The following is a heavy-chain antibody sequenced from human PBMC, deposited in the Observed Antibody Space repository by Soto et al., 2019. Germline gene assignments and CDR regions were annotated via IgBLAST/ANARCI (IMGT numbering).Heavy chain of an antibody. Sequence: EVQLVESGGGLVKPGGSLRLSCAASGFTFSSYSMNWVRQAPGKGVEWVSSISSSSSYIYYADSVKGRFTISRDNAKNSLYLQMNSLRAEDTAVYYCARDYFPYCSGGSCYVGYWGQGTLVTVSS. D-gene: IGHD2-15*01. V-gene: IGHV3-21*01. J-gene: IGHJ4*02. CDR2: ISSSSSYI. CDR3: ARDYFPYCSGGSCYVGY. CDR1: GFTFSSYS.